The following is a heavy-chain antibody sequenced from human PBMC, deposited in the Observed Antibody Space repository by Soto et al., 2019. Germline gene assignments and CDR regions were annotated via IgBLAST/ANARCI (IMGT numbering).Heavy chain of an antibody. J-gene: IGHJ6*02. CDR2: IIPIFGTA. Sequence: QVQLVQSGAEVKKPGSSVKVSCKASGDTFSSYAISWVRQAPGQGLEWMGGIIPIFGTANYAQKFQGRVTITAVESTSTAYMELSSLRSEDTAVYYCARGMDIVVVPAAIRGYYYYYGMDVWGQGTTVTVSS. CDR3: ARGMDIVVVPAAIRGYYYYYGMDV. D-gene: IGHD2-2*02. V-gene: IGHV1-69*01. CDR1: GDTFSSYA.